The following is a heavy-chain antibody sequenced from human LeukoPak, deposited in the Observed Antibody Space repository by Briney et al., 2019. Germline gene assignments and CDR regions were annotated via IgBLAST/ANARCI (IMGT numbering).Heavy chain of an antibody. CDR2: IYYSGST. J-gene: IGHJ3*02. Sequence: PSETLSLTCTVSGGSISSYYWSWIRQPPGKGLEWIGYIYYSGSTNYNPSLKSRVTISVDTSKNQFSLKLSSVTAADTAVYYCAANYDILTGFGSFGIWGQGTMVTVSS. CDR1: GGSISSYY. CDR3: AANYDILTGFGSFGI. D-gene: IGHD3-9*01. V-gene: IGHV4-59*01.